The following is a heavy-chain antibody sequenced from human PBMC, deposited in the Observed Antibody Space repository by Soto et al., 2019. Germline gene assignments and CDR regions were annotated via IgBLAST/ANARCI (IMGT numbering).Heavy chain of an antibody. V-gene: IGHV3-33*01. J-gene: IGHJ6*03. CDR1: GFTFSSYR. Sequence: PGXSVRLSCAASGFTFSSYRLHRFRQAPGKGLEWVAVIWYDGSNKYYADSVKGRFTISRDNSKNTLYLQMNSLRAEDTAVYYCARSTRYYYYYYMDVWGKGTTVTVS. CDR2: IWYDGSNK. CDR3: ARSTRYYYYYYMDV.